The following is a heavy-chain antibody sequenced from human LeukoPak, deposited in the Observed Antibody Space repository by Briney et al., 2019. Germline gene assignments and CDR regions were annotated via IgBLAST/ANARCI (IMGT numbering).Heavy chain of an antibody. V-gene: IGHV4-30-2*01. J-gene: IGHJ3*02. Sequence: SQTLSLTCAVSGGSISSGGYSWSWIRQPPGKGLEWIGYIYHSGSTCYNPSLKSRVTISVDRSKNQFSLKLSSVTAADTAVYYCARAHYDILTGYPDEAFDIWGQGTMVTVSS. CDR1: GGSISSGGYS. D-gene: IGHD3-9*01. CDR2: IYHSGST. CDR3: ARAHYDILTGYPDEAFDI.